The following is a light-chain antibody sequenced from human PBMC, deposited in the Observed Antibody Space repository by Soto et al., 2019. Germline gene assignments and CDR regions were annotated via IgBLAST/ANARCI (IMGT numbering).Light chain of an antibody. CDR3: QTWGTGIRV. CDR1: SGHSSYA. V-gene: IGLV4-69*01. J-gene: IGLJ2*01. Sequence: QLVLTQSPSASASLGASVKLTCILSSGHSSYAIAWHQQQPEKAPRYLMKLNTDGSHTKGDGIPDRFSGSSSGAERYLTISSLQSEDEADYYCQTWGTGIRVFGGGTKLTVL. CDR2: LNTDGSH.